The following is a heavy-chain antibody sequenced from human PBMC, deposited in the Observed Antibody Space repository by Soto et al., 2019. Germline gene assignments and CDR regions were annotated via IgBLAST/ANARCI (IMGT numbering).Heavy chain of an antibody. J-gene: IGHJ4*02. CDR1: RSTXPELS. CDR2: YDPAKDET. V-gene: IGHV1-24*01. Sequence: SXNVSCKLSRSTXPELSLNWLGQAPGTGLEWLAGYDPAKDETVYAQTFDRRLTVTDGTSSVPASMELTGLTFEDSAVYYCATGDQLPGEVTGISFYFWGQGTGVTVSS. D-gene: IGHD2-21*02. CDR3: ATGDQLPGEVTGISFYF.